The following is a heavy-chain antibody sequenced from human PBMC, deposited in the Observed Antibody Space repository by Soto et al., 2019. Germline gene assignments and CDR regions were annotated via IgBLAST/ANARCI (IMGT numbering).Heavy chain of an antibody. CDR1: GFTFISYA. Sequence: GGSLRHSCAASGFTFISYAMRWVRQAPGKGLEWVSAISGSGVSTYYADSVKGRFTISRDNSKNTLYLQMNSLRAEDTAVYYCAKSPGMYYYDSSGYYHYDYWGQGTLVTVSS. CDR3: AKSPGMYYYDSSGYYHYDY. J-gene: IGHJ4*02. V-gene: IGHV3-23*01. D-gene: IGHD3-22*01. CDR2: ISGSGVST.